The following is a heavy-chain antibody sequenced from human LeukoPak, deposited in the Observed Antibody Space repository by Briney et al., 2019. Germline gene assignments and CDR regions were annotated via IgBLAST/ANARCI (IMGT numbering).Heavy chain of an antibody. Sequence: GGSLRLSCAASGFIFSNYWMTWVRQAPGKGLEWVANIKQDGSERKYVDSVKGRFIISREDAKKSLFLQLNSLRAEDTAVYYCARDVSGEYDSASRIHLDSWGQGTLVSVSS. D-gene: IGHD6-25*01. CDR2: IKQDGSER. CDR3: ARDVSGEYDSASRIHLDS. CDR1: GFIFSNYW. V-gene: IGHV3-7*01. J-gene: IGHJ4*02.